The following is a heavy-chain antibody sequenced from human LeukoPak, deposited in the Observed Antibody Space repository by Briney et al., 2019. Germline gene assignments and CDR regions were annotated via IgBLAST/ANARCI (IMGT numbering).Heavy chain of an antibody. CDR1: GFSFSRAW. CDR2: ISSSGSTI. Sequence: QAGGSLRLSCAASGFSFSRAWMSWARQAPGKGLEWVSYISSSGSTIYYADSVKGRFTISRDNAKNSLYLQMNSLRAEDTAVYYCAELGITMIGGVWGKGTTVSISS. D-gene: IGHD3-10*02. CDR3: AELGITMIGGV. V-gene: IGHV3-48*03. J-gene: IGHJ6*04.